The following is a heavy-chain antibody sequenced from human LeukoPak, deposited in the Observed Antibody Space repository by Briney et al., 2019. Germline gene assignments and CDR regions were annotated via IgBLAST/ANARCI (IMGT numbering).Heavy chain of an antibody. CDR2: IGSSSSYI. V-gene: IGHV3-21*01. D-gene: IGHD3-22*01. J-gene: IGHJ4*02. CDR3: ARDQGYYDSSGPIDY. CDR1: EFTFSSYS. Sequence: GGSLRLSCAASEFTFSSYSMNWVRQPPGKGLEWVSSIGSSSSYIYYADSVKGRFTISRDNAKNSLYLQMNSLRAEDTAVYYCARDQGYYDSSGPIDYWGQGTLVTVSS.